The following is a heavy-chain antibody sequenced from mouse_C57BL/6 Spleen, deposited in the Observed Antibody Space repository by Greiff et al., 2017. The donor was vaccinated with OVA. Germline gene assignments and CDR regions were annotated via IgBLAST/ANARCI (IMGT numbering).Heavy chain of an antibody. CDR1: GYTFTSYW. V-gene: IGHV1-55*01. CDR2: IYPGSGST. CDR3: ARGEYGSSSGAMDY. D-gene: IGHD1-1*01. Sequence: VQLQQPGAELVKPGASVKMSCKASGYTFTSYWITWVKQRPGQGLEWIGDIYPGSGSTNYNEKLKSKATLTVDTSSSTAYMQLSSLTSEDSAVYYCARGEYGSSSGAMDYWGQGTSVTVSS. J-gene: IGHJ4*01.